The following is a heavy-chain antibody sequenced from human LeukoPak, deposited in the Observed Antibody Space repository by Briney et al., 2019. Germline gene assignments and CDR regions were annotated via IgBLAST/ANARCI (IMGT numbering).Heavy chain of an antibody. Sequence: GGSLKLSCAASGVTFSGSAMHWVRQASGKGLEWVGRIRSKANSYATAYAASVKGRFTISRDDSKNTAYLQVNSLKTEDTAVYYCYWRYCSSTSCLLYGMDVWGQGTTVTVSS. CDR3: YWRYCSSTSCLLYGMDV. V-gene: IGHV3-73*01. CDR1: GVTFSGSA. J-gene: IGHJ6*02. CDR2: IRSKANSYAT. D-gene: IGHD2-2*01.